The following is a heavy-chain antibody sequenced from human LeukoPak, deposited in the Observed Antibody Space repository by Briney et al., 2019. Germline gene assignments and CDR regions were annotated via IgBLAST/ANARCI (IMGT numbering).Heavy chain of an antibody. CDR2: INPNSGGT. CDR1: GYTFTGYY. V-gene: IGHV1-2*02. CDR3: AREGGSYYYGMDV. D-gene: IGHD3-10*01. Sequence: ASVKVSCKASGYTFTGYYMHWVRQAPGQGLEWMGWINPNSGGTNYAQKFQGRVTMTRDTSISTAYMELSWLRSDDTAVYYCAREGGSYYYGMDVWGQGTTVTVSS. J-gene: IGHJ6*02.